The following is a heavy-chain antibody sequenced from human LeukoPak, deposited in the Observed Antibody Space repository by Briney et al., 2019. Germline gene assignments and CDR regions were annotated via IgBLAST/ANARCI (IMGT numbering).Heavy chain of an antibody. CDR3: ARSAQDIVVVPAAMGAEDY. D-gene: IGHD2-2*01. J-gene: IGHJ4*02. V-gene: IGHV4-34*01. CDR1: GGSFSGYY. CDR2: INHSGST. Sequence: PSETLSLTCAVYGGSFSGYYWSWIRHPPGKGLEWIGEINHSGSTNYNPSLKSRVTISVDTSKNQFSLKLSSVTAADTAVYYCARSAQDIVVVPAAMGAEDYWGQGTLVTVSS.